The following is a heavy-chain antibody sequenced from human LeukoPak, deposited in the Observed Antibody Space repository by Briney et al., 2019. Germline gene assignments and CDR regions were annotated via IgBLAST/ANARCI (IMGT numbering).Heavy chain of an antibody. CDR3: ARDRVRVQLWTYYYYGMDV. CDR2: ISYSGST. J-gene: IGHJ6*02. D-gene: IGHD5-18*01. V-gene: IGHV4-59*12. CDR1: GGSISSYY. Sequence: SETLSLTCTVSGGSISSYYWNWIRQPPGKGLEWIGYISYSGSTNYNPSLKSRVTMSVDTSKNQFSLKLSSVTAADTAVYYCARDRVRVQLWTYYYYGMDVWGQGTTVTVSS.